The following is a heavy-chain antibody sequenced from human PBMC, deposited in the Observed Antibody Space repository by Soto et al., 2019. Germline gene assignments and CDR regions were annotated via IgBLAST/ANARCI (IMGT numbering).Heavy chain of an antibody. CDR1: GDSMTRGSYY. Sequence: KASETLSLTCVVSGDSMTRGSYYWAWIRQPPGKGLEWIGSFYYTGSTNYNPSLKSRVTVSVDTSNNHFSLRLTSVTAADTAVYYCARHGMARGWDYWGQGTQVTVSS. CDR2: FYYTGST. CDR3: ARHGMARGWDY. D-gene: IGHD3-10*01. V-gene: IGHV4-39*01. J-gene: IGHJ4*02.